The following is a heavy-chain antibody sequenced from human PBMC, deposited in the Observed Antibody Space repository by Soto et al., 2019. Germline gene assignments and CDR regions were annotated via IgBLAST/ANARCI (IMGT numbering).Heavy chain of an antibody. CDR3: AHDDVTYYAFDY. J-gene: IGHJ4*02. D-gene: IGHD3-10*01. Sequence: GPTLVNPTQTLTLTCTFSGFSLSTSVVGVGWIRQPPGKALEWLALIYWNDDKRYSPSLKSRLTITKDTSKNQVVLTMTNMDPVDTATYYCAHDDVTYYAFDYWGQGTLVTVYS. CDR1: GFSLSTSVVG. CDR2: IYWNDDK. V-gene: IGHV2-5*01.